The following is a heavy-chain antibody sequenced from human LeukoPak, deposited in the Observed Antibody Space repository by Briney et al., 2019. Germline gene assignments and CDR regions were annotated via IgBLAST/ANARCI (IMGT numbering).Heavy chain of an antibody. CDR1: GYTFTSYG. D-gene: IGHD3-16*01. CDR2: ISAYNGNT. V-gene: IGHV1-18*01. J-gene: IGHJ4*02. CDR3: ARDNDSRDPPHFDY. Sequence: ASVKVSRKASGYTFTSYGISWVRQAPGQGLEWMGWISAYNGNTNYAQKLQGRVTMTTDTSTSTAYMELSSLRSEDTAVYYCARDNDSRDPPHFDYWGQGTLVTVSS.